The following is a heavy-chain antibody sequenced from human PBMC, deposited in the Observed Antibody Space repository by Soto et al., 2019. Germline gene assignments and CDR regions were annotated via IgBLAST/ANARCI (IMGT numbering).Heavy chain of an antibody. D-gene: IGHD3-22*01. CDR2: IKSKTDGGTT. J-gene: IGHJ6*02. CDR3: TTRFDSSGYYYLIYYGMDV. CDR1: GFTXSNAW. Sequence: GGSLRLSCAASGFTXSNAWMNWVRQAPGKGLEWVGRIKSKTDGGTTDYAAPVKGRFTISRDDSKNTLYLQMNSLKTEDTAVYYCTTRFDSSGYYYLIYYGMDVWGQGTTVTVS. V-gene: IGHV3-15*07.